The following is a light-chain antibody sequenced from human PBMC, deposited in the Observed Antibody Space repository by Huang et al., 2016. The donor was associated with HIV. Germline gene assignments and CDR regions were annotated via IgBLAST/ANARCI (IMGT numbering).Light chain of an antibody. CDR3: QQRSSGVT. J-gene: IGKJ4*01. CDR1: QSVGNY. Sequence: IVLTQSPATLSWYPGERVTLSCRASQSVGNYIAWYQQHPGQSPKLRIYDTSNRATGTPGRFSGSGSGTDFTLTISSLQSEDFAVYYCQQRSSGVTFGGGTKVQVK. V-gene: IGKV3-11*01. CDR2: DTS.